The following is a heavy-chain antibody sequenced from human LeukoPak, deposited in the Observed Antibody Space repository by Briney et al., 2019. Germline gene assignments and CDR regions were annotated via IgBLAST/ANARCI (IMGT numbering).Heavy chain of an antibody. CDR1: GFTVSGTH. D-gene: IGHD3-16*01. V-gene: IGHV3-53*01. J-gene: IGHJ5*01. CDR2: MYTGGTT. Sequence: PGGSLRLSCAASGFTVSGTHMSWVRQAPGKGLDWVSAMYTGGTTYYADSVTGRFIVSRDTSRNTLVLHMNSLRAEDTAVYYCAKDEATSGGGLASWGQGTLVIVSS. CDR3: AKDEATSGGGLAS.